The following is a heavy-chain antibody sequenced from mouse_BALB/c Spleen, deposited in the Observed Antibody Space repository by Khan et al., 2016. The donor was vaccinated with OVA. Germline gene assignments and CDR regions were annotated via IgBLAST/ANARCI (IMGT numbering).Heavy chain of an antibody. J-gene: IGHJ3*01. CDR2: INPSNGYT. CDR1: GYTFTSYT. CDR3: VRDWAYYRNYCWFAY. V-gene: IGHV1-4*01. Sequence: VELVESGAELARPGASVKMSCKASGYTFTSYTIHWIKLRPGQGLEWIGYINPSNGYTNYNQKFKDKATLTADKSSTTAYMQLSSLTSDDSAVYNCVRDWAYYRNYCWFAYWGLGTLGTVSA. D-gene: IGHD2-5*01.